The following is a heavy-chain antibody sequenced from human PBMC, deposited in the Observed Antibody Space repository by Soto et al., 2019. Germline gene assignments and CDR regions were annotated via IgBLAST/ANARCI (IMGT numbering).Heavy chain of an antibody. CDR1: GGSISSYH. D-gene: IGHD3-3*01. CDR3: ARDNTDFWSGKYFGMDV. V-gene: IGHV4-4*07. J-gene: IGHJ6*02. CDR2: VYTSGSM. Sequence: QVLLQESGPGLVKPSEPLSLTCIVSGGSISSYHWSWVRHPAGKGLEWIGGVYTSGSMNYTPSLKSRVTLSVDTSKKQFSLKLISVTAADTAVYYCARDNTDFWSGKYFGMDVWGQGTTVTVSS.